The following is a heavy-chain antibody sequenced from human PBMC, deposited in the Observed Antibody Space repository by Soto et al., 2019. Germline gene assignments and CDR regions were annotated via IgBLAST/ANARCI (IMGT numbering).Heavy chain of an antibody. V-gene: IGHV1-8*01. J-gene: IGHJ4*02. Sequence: QVQVIQSRAEVKKPGASVKVSCKTSGYTFTEYDINWVRQAPGQGAEYMGWVSPENKNAGYAPQFRGRVSMTTDTTVSTAYLEVTNLTYEDSAVYYCEVTTGYWGQGTMVTVSS. CDR2: VSPENKNA. CDR1: GYTFTEYD. D-gene: IGHD1-1*01. CDR3: EVTTGY.